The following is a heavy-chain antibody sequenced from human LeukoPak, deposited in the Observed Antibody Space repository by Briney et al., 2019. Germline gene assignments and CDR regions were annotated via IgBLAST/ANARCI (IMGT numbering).Heavy chain of an antibody. CDR2: IYYSGTT. CDR1: VGTISSYY. V-gene: IGHV4-59*08. D-gene: IGHD4-11*01. J-gene: IGHJ4*02. Sequence: SETLSLTCTVSVGTISSYYWSWLRQPPEKGLEWIGYIYYSGTTNYNPPVKSRVTISVDTSKNQFSLKLSSVTAADTAVYYCARSLSGVTRAFDYWGQGTLVTVSS. CDR3: ARSLSGVTRAFDY.